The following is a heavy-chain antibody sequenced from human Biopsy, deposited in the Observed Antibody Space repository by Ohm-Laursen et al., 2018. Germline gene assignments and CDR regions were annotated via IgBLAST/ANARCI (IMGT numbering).Heavy chain of an antibody. CDR1: GGTFSNYG. V-gene: IGHV1-69*06. Sequence: SVKVSCKAPGGTFSNYGVNWVRQAPGQGLEWLGGNIPILGTGNYAQKFQDRVTVAADTSTSTATMELRSLRSDDTAVYYCATKLTGYFHHWSQGTLVIVSS. CDR3: ATKLTGYFHH. J-gene: IGHJ1*01. CDR2: NIPILGTG. D-gene: IGHD3-9*01.